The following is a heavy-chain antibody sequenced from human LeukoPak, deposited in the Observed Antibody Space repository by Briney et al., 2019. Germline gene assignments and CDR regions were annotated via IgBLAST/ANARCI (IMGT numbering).Heavy chain of an antibody. D-gene: IGHD4-17*01. J-gene: IGHJ4*02. V-gene: IGHV4-34*01. Sequence: SETLSLTCAVYGGSFSGYYWSWIRQPPGKGLEWIGEINHSGSTNYNPSLKSRVTISVDTSKNQFSLKLSSVTAADTAVYYCARSWTTVTTSPPDYWGQGTLVTVSS. CDR3: ARSWTTVTTSPPDY. CDR1: GGSFSGYY. CDR2: INHSGST.